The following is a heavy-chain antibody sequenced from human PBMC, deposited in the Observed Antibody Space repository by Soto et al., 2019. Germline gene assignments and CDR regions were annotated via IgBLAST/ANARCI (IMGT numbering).Heavy chain of an antibody. CDR3: ARDLTMVRGSNWFDP. V-gene: IGHV3-21*01. Sequence: GGSLRLSCAASGFTFSSYSMNWVRQAPGKGLEWVSSISSSSSYIYYADSVKGRFTISRDNAKNSLYLQMNSLRAEDTAVYYCARDLTMVRGSNWFDPWGQGTLVTVSS. CDR1: GFTFSSYS. D-gene: IGHD3-10*01. J-gene: IGHJ5*02. CDR2: ISSSSSYI.